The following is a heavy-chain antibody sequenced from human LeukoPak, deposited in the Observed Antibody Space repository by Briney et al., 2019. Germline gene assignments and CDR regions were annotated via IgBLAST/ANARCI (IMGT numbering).Heavy chain of an antibody. J-gene: IGHJ5*02. D-gene: IGHD3-16*01. CDR3: ARFTPQGYGWGGYNRFDP. Sequence: SETLSLTCTVSGGSISSYYWNWIRQPPGKGLEWIGYIYYSGSTSYNPSLKSRVTISVDTSKNQFSLNLTPVTAADTAVYYCARFTPQGYGWGGYNRFDPWGQGTLVTVSS. CDR1: GGSISSYY. CDR2: IYYSGST. V-gene: IGHV4-59*01.